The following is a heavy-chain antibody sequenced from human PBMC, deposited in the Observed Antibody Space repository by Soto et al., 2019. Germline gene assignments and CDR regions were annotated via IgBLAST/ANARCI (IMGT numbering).Heavy chain of an antibody. V-gene: IGHV4-61*01. CDR1: GGSVSSGSYY. Sequence: SETLSLTCTVSGGSVSSGSYYWSWIRQPPGKGPEWIGYIYYSGSTNYNPSLKSRVTISVDTSKNQFSLKLSSVTAADTAVYYCARGSGWFPDVWGQGTTVTVSS. CDR3: ARGSGWFPDV. D-gene: IGHD6-19*01. J-gene: IGHJ6*02. CDR2: IYYSGST.